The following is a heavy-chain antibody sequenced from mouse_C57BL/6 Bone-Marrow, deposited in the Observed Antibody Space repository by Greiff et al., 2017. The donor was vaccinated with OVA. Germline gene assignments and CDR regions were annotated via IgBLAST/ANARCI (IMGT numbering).Heavy chain of an antibody. CDR3: TRRATVGRYFDY. CDR2: IDPETGGT. J-gene: IGHJ2*01. V-gene: IGHV1-15*01. Sequence: QVQLKESGAELVRPGASVTLSCKASGYTFTDYEMHWVKQTPVHGLEWIGAIDPETGGTAYNQKFKGKAILTADKSSSTAYMELRSLTSEDSAVYYCTRRATVGRYFDYWGQGTTLTVSS. CDR1: GYTFTDYE. D-gene: IGHD1-1*01.